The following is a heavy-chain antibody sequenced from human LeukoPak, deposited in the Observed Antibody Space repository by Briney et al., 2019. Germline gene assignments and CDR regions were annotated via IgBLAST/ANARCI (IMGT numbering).Heavy chain of an antibody. CDR1: GYTFTSYY. J-gene: IGHJ6*03. V-gene: IGHV1-46*01. CDR2: INPSGGTT. D-gene: IGHD3-9*01. Sequence: ASVKVSCKASGYTFTSYYIHWVRQAPGQGLEWMGKINPSGGTTTNAQTFLGRLTMTRDTSTNTVYMELSSLRSEDTAVYYCARGGLGNYDILTGNYKYYYYMDVWGEGTRVTVSS. CDR3: ARGGLGNYDILTGNYKYYYYMDV.